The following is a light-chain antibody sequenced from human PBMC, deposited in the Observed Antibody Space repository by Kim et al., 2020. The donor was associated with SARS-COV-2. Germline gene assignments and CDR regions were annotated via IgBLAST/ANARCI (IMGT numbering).Light chain of an antibody. CDR1: RSVSSSN. J-gene: IGKJ1*01. Sequence: SPGERATLSCRTSRSVSSSNLAWYQQKAAQAPRLLIYGASSRATGIPDRFSGSGSGTDYTLTISRLEPEDFAVYYCQQYGNSPETFGQGTKVDIK. CDR3: QQYGNSPET. CDR2: GAS. V-gene: IGKV3-20*01.